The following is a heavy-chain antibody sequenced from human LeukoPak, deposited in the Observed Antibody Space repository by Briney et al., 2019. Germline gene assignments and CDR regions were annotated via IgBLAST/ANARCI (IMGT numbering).Heavy chain of an antibody. J-gene: IGHJ4*02. D-gene: IGHD3-22*01. Sequence: SETLSLTCTVSGDSISTSSFYWGWIRQPPGKGLEWLGSIYYSGITHYNPSLKSRVTISVDTSKNQFSLHLYSATAADTAVFYCARSYYYDYRQIDYWGQGTLVTVSS. CDR1: GDSISTSSFY. CDR3: ARSYYYDYRQIDY. V-gene: IGHV4-39*01. CDR2: IYYSGIT.